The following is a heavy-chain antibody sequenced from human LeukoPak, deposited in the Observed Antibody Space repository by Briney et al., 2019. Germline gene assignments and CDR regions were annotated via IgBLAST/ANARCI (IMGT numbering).Heavy chain of an antibody. CDR1: GYSFTSYW. D-gene: IGHD3-10*01. V-gene: IGHV5-51*01. CDR2: IDPGDSDS. CDR3: VRLNSGGFAD. Sequence: GLSLQISCPGPGYSFTSYWVGWVRQMPGKGLEWMGVIDPGDSDSRYSPSFQAQATISADKSISTAYLQWSSLKASDTAMYYCVRLNSGGFADGGQGTLVTVSS. J-gene: IGHJ4*02.